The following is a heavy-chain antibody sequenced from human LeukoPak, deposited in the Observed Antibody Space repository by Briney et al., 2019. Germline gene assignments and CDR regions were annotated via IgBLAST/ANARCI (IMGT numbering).Heavy chain of an antibody. CDR3: ARVFYDSRPGAFDI. CDR1: GDSISSGGYS. D-gene: IGHD3-22*01. Sequence: PSQTLSLTCAVSGDSISSGGYSWSWIRQPPRKGLEWIGYIYHSGSTYYNPSLKSRVTISVDTSKNQFSLKLSSVTAADTAVYYCARVFYDSRPGAFDIWGQGTLVTVSS. V-gene: IGHV4-30-2*01. J-gene: IGHJ4*02. CDR2: IYHSGST.